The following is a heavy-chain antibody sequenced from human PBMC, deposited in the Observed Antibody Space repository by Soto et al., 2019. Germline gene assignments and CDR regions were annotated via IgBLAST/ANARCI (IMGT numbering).Heavy chain of an antibody. D-gene: IGHD4-4*01. CDR1: GGTFSSYA. J-gene: IGHJ4*02. Sequence: QVQLVQSGAEVKKPGSSVKVSCKASGGTFSSYAISWVRQAPGQGLEWMGAIIPIFGTADYAQKFQGRVTITAHESTSAAYMELSSLRSEDTAVYYCASDGGVYAYSPFDYWGQGTLVTVSS. V-gene: IGHV1-69*12. CDR3: ASDGGVYAYSPFDY. CDR2: IIPIFGTA.